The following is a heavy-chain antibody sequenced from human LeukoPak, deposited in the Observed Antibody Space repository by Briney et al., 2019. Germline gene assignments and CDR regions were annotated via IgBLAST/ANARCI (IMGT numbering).Heavy chain of an antibody. CDR3: AKGPLGYFDY. V-gene: IGHV3-23*01. CDR2: ISGSGGST. D-gene: IGHD3-16*01. Sequence: AGGSLRLSCAVSGFTVSSTYMNWVRQAPGKGLEWVSAISGSGGSTYYADSVKGRFTISRDNSKNTLYLQMNSLRAEDTAVYYCAKGPLGYFDYWGQGTLVTVSS. J-gene: IGHJ4*02. CDR1: GFTVSSTY.